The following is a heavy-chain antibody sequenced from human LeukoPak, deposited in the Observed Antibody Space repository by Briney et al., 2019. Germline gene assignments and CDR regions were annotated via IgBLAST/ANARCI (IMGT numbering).Heavy chain of an antibody. J-gene: IGHJ6*03. CDR1: GYRFTGYF. CDR3: ARAPVAGFGYVYYDFWSGYPEFNSRYYYYYMDV. V-gene: IGHV1-18*04. D-gene: IGHD3-3*01. Sequence: GASVKVSCKASGYRFTGYFMHWVRQAPGQGLEWMGWISAYNGNTNYAQKLQGRVTMTTDTSTSTAYMELRSLRSDDTAVYYCARAPVAGFGYVYYDFWSGYPEFNSRYYYYYMDVWGKGTTVTVSS. CDR2: ISAYNGNT.